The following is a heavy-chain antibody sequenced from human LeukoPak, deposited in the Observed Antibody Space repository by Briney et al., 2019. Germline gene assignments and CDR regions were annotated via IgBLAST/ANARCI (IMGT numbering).Heavy chain of an antibody. V-gene: IGHV5-51*01. J-gene: IGHJ4*02. Sequence: GESLKISCQASGYTFGNYWIGWVRQKSGKGLEWMGIIYGDDFDTRYSPSFQGQVTISADKSNRTAYLHWSSLKASDTAIYFCARSEWLLPRGGFDFWGQGTRVVASS. CDR1: GYTFGNYW. D-gene: IGHD3-3*01. CDR2: IYGDDFDT. CDR3: ARSEWLLPRGGFDF.